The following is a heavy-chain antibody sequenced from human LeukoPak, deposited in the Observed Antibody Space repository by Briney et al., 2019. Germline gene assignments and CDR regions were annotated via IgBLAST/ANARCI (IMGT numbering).Heavy chain of an antibody. CDR3: AREYSSSDNWFDP. D-gene: IGHD6-6*01. J-gene: IGHJ5*02. CDR2: IYYSGST. V-gene: IGHV4-59*01. Sequence: PSETLSLTCTVSGGSISSYYCRWIRQPPGKGLEWIGYIYYSGSTNYNPSLKSRVTISVDTSKNQFSLKLSSVTAADTAVYYCAREYSSSDNWFDPWGQGTLVTVSS. CDR1: GGSISSYY.